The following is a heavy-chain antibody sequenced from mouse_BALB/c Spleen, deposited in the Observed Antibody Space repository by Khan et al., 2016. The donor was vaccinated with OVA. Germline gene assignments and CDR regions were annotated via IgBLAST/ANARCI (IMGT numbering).Heavy chain of an antibody. CDR2: IWAGGST. J-gene: IGHJ4*01. Sequence: QVQLRESGPGLVAPSQSLSITCTVSGFSLSSYGVNWVRQPPGKGLEWLGVIWAGGSTNYNSALMSRLSISKDNSKSQVFLKMNSLQTDDTAMYYWARVYEPYYAMDYWGQGTSVTVSA. CDR3: ARVYEPYYAMDY. V-gene: IGHV2-9*02. D-gene: IGHD2-3*01. CDR1: GFSLSSYG.